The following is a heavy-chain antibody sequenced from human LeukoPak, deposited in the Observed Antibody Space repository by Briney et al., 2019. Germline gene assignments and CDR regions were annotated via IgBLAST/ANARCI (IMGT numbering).Heavy chain of an antibody. J-gene: IGHJ6*02. V-gene: IGHV3-30*18. D-gene: IGHD2-15*01. Sequence: PGGSLRLSCAASGFTFSSYGMHWVRQAPGKGLEWVAVISYDGSNKYYADSVKGRFTISRDNSKSTLYLQMNSLRAEDTAVYYCAKDRGIVVSHYYYGMDVWGQGTTVTVSS. CDR1: GFTFSSYG. CDR2: ISYDGSNK. CDR3: AKDRGIVVSHYYYGMDV.